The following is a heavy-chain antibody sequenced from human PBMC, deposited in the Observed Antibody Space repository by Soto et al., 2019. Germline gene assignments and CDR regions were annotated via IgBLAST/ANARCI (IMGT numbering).Heavy chain of an antibody. D-gene: IGHD5-12*01. CDR1: GYTFTSYY. CDR2: INPSGGST. V-gene: IGHV1-46*01. J-gene: IGHJ6*02. Sequence: ASVKVSCKASGYTFTSYYMHWVRQAPGQGFEWMGIINPSGGSTSYAQKFQGRVTMTRDTSTSTVYMELSSLRSEDTAVYYCARGDRGNVDIYYYGMDVWGQGTTVTVSS. CDR3: ARGDRGNVDIYYYGMDV.